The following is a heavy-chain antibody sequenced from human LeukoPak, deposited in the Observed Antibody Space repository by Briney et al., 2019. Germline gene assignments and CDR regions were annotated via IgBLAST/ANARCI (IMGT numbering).Heavy chain of an antibody. Sequence: GGSLRLSCAASGFTVSSNYMSWVRQAPGKGLEWVSVIYSGGSTYYADSVKGRFTISRDNSKNTLYLQMNSLKTEDTAVYYCTTDRTSSGWYLVGGLAEYFQHWGQGTLVTVSS. V-gene: IGHV3-66*01. CDR1: GFTVSSNY. D-gene: IGHD6-19*01. CDR2: IYSGGST. CDR3: TTDRTSSGWYLVGGLAEYFQH. J-gene: IGHJ1*01.